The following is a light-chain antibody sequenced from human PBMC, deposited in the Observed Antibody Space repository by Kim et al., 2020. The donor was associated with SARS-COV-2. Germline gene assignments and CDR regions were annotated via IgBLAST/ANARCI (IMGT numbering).Light chain of an antibody. Sequence: VGDRLTLTCRASQGISNSVAWYQQTPGKAPKLLLSATSKLERGVPSRFSGSGSGTTYTLTIHSLQPEDFATYYCQQYYSPPLSFGGGTKVDIK. J-gene: IGKJ4*01. CDR2: ATS. V-gene: IGKV1-NL1*01. CDR3: QQYYSPPLS. CDR1: QGISNS.